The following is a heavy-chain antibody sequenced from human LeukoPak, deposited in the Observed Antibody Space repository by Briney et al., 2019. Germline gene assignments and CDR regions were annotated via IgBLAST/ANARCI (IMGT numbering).Heavy chain of an antibody. CDR1: GGSISSGVYY. V-gene: IGHV4-31*03. D-gene: IGHD1-26*01. Sequence: PSQTLSLTCTVSGGSISSGVYYWSWIRQHPGKGLEWIGYIYYSGSTYYNPSLKSRVTISVDTSKNQFSLKLSSVTAADTAVYYCARTSGGYPGDAFDIWGQGTMVTVSS. CDR2: IYYSGST. J-gene: IGHJ3*02. CDR3: ARTSGGYPGDAFDI.